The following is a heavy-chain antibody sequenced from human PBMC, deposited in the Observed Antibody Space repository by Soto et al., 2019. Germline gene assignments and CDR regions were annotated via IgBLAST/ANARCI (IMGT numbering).Heavy chain of an antibody. CDR3: ARDDYGIYHD. J-gene: IGHJ4*02. CDR1: GYAITAYY. V-gene: IGHV1-2*02. Sequence: ASVKVSCKASGYAITAYYIHWVRQAPGQGLEWMGWIDPRSGGAIYAQKFQDRVTMTRDTSISTVYMDLSGLRSDDTALYYCARDDYGIYHDWGQGTLVTVSS. D-gene: IGHD1-26*01. CDR2: IDPRSGGA.